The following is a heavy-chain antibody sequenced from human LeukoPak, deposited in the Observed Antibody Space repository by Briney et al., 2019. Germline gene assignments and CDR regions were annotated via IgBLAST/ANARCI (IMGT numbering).Heavy chain of an antibody. CDR3: ARGAALVGATGDFDY. CDR2: INTSGRT. D-gene: IGHD1-26*01. V-gene: IGHV4-4*07. Sequence: SETLSLTCTVSGVTISGYYWSWIRQPAGKGLEWIGRINTSGRTNSNPSLKSRVTTSVDTTRTEFSLQLSPVTAADTAVYYCARGAALVGATGDFDYWGQGTLVTVSS. CDR1: GVTISGYY. J-gene: IGHJ4*02.